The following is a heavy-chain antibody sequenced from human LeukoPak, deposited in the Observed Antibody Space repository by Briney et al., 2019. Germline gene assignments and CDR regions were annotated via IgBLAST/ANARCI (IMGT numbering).Heavy chain of an antibody. Sequence: PSEALSLTRTVSGGSVSSYYWSWIRQPPGKGLEWIGYIYYSGSTNYNPSLKSRVTISVDTSKNQFSLKLSSVTAADTAVYYCGGGGGFGGDFDYWGQGTLVTVSS. J-gene: IGHJ4*02. CDR3: GGGGGFGGDFDY. V-gene: IGHV4-59*02. CDR1: GGSVSSYY. D-gene: IGHD3-16*01. CDR2: IYYSGST.